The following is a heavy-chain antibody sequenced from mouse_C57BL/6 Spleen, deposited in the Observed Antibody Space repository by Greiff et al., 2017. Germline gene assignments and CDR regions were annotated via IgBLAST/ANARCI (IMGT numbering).Heavy chain of an antibody. CDR3: AREAYYGSSYGYWYFDV. D-gene: IGHD1-1*01. CDR2: IYPGDGDT. V-gene: IGHV1-82*01. CDR1: GYAFSSSW. J-gene: IGHJ1*03. Sequence: VQLKESGPELVKPGASVKISCKASGYAFSSSWMNWVKQRPGKGLEWIGRIYPGDGDTNYNGKFKGKATLTADKSSSTAYMQLSSLTSEDSAVYFCAREAYYGSSYGYWYFDVWGTGTTVTVSS.